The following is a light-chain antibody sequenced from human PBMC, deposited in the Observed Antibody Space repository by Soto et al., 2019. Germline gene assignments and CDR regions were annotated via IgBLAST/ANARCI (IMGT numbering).Light chain of an antibody. CDR3: QQYDSSPFT. Sequence: EIVLTQSPCTLSLSPGERATLSCRASQSVSSTYLAWYQQKPGQAPRLLIYAASSRATGVPDRFSGSGSGTDFTLTISRLEPEDFAVYSCQQYDSSPFTFGQGTRLDIK. CDR2: AAS. J-gene: IGKJ5*01. CDR1: QSVSSTY. V-gene: IGKV3-20*01.